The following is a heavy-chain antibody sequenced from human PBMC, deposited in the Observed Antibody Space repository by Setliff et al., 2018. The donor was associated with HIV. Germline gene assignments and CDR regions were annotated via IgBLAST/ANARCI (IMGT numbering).Heavy chain of an antibody. Sequence: GASVKVSCKASGGTFSSYTFSWVRQAPGQGLEWMGRIIPMSATTNYAQNFQGRVTITADKSTNTAYMEVRSLRFEDTAVYYCARGIAARGNYYYMDVWGEGTTVTVSS. CDR1: GGTFSSYT. J-gene: IGHJ6*03. CDR2: IIPMSATT. D-gene: IGHD6-6*01. V-gene: IGHV1-69*08. CDR3: ARGIAARGNYYYMDV.